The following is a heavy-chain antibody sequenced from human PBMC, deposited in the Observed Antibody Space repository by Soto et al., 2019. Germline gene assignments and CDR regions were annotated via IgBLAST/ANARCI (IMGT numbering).Heavy chain of an antibody. CDR3: ARVGSAAPGYFDY. D-gene: IGHD6-6*01. V-gene: IGHV4-31*03. J-gene: IGHJ4*02. Sequence: QVQLQESGPGLVKPSQTLSLTCSVSGDSINSGDYYWSWIRQHPGKGLEWIGNIYYSGSTYYNPSLKSRLTMSVDTSKNQFSVKLSSVTVADTAVYYCARVGSAAPGYFDYWGQGTLVTVSS. CDR2: IYYSGST. CDR1: GDSINSGDYY.